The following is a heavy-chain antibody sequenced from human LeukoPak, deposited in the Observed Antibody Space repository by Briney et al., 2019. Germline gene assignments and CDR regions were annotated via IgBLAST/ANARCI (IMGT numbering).Heavy chain of an antibody. V-gene: IGHV4-59*01. J-gene: IGHJ3*02. CDR1: GGSISGYH. CDR2: INYSGST. CDR3: ARYFDWPWAFDI. D-gene: IGHD3-9*01. Sequence: PSETLSLTCTVSGGSISGYHWSWIRQPPGKGLEWIGYINYSGSTNYNPSLKSRVTISLDTSKSQFSLKLTSVTAADTAVFFCARYFDWPWAFDIWGLGTMVTVSS.